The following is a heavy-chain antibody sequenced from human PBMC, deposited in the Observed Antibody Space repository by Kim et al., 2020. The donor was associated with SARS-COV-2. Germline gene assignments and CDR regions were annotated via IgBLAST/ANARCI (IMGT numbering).Heavy chain of an antibody. J-gene: IGHJ4*02. CDR3: ARSYSGIAVAGSVDY. CDR1: GGSISSYY. V-gene: IGHV4-59*01. D-gene: IGHD6-19*01. Sequence: SETLSLTCTVSGGSISSYYWSWIRQPPGKGLEWIGYIYYRGSTNYNPSLKSRVTISVDTSKNQFSLKLSSVTAADTAVYYCARSYSGIAVAGSVDYWGQG. CDR2: IYYRGST.